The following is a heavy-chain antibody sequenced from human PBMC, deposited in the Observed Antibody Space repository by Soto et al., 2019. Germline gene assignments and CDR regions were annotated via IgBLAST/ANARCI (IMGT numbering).Heavy chain of an antibody. V-gene: IGHV1-69*02. CDR2: IIPILGIA. CDR1: GGTFSSYT. D-gene: IGHD5-12*01. J-gene: IGHJ4*02. Sequence: SVKVSCKASGGTFSSYTISWVRQAPGQGLEWMGRIIPILGIANYAQKFQGRVTITADKSTSTAYMELSSLRSEGTAVYYCAKTRVATTDKDEYYFDFCGQGTLVTVSS. CDR3: AKTRVATTDKDEYYFDF.